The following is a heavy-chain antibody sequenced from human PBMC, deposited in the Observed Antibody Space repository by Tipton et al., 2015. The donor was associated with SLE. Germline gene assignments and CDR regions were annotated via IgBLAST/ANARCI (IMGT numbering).Heavy chain of an antibody. Sequence: LSLTCAVYGGSFSGYYWSWIRQSPGKGLEWIGEINHSGSTNYNPSLKSRVTISVDTSKKQFSLKVSSVTAADTAVYYCARAQRLVRWFDPWGQGTLVTGSS. CDR1: GGSFSGYY. CDR3: ARAQRLVRWFDP. CDR2: INHSGST. D-gene: IGHD6-13*01. J-gene: IGHJ5*02. V-gene: IGHV4-34*01.